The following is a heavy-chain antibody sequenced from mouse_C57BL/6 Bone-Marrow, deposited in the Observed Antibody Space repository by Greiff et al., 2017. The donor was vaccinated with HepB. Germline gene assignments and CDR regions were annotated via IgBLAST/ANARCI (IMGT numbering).Heavy chain of an antibody. Sequence: DVKLEESGGGLVQPGGSLKLSCAASGFTFSDYYMYWVRQTPEKRLEWVAYISNGGGSTYYPDTVKGRFTISRDNAKNTLYLQMSRLKSEDTAMYYCARHAHYYGSSYWYFDVWGTGTTVTVSS. J-gene: IGHJ1*03. D-gene: IGHD1-1*01. CDR2: ISNGGGST. V-gene: IGHV5-12*01. CDR1: GFTFSDYY. CDR3: ARHAHYYGSSYWYFDV.